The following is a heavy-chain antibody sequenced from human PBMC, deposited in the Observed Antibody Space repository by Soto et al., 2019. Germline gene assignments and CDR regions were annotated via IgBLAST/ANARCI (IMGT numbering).Heavy chain of an antibody. J-gene: IGHJ4*02. Sequence: SETLSLTCAVSGGSISSGGYAWAWIRQPPGKGLEWVGYIYQSGSTYYNPSLKSRVAIAADRSKNQFSLNLASVTAADTAVYYCARSYSGGDAYFDYWGQGTVVTVSS. CDR1: GGSISSGGYA. CDR3: ARSYSGGDAYFDY. CDR2: IYQSGST. D-gene: IGHD2-21*02. V-gene: IGHV4-30-2*01.